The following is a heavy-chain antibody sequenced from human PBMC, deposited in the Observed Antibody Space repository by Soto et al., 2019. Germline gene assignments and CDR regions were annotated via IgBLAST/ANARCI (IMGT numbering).Heavy chain of an antibody. V-gene: IGHV3-15*01. Sequence: GGSRRLSCAASGFTFSNAWMSWVRQAPGKGLEWVGRIKSKTDGGTTDYAAPVKGRFTISRDDSKNTLYLQMNSLKTEDTAVYYCTTVDDYELFFDYWGQGTLVTVSS. CDR1: GFTFSNAW. CDR3: TTVDDYELFFDY. D-gene: IGHD4-17*01. J-gene: IGHJ4*02. CDR2: IKSKTDGGTT.